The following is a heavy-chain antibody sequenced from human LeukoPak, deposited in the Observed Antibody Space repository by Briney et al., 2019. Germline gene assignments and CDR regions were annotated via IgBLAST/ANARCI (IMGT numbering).Heavy chain of an antibody. Sequence: SETLSLTCTVSGGSISSYYWSWIRQPPGKGLEWIGYIYYSGSTNYNPSLKSRVTISVDTSKNQFSLKLSSVTAADTAVYYCARGLDYYDSSGSVDYWGQGTLVTVSS. CDR3: ARGLDYYDSSGSVDY. CDR1: GGSISSYY. V-gene: IGHV4-59*01. CDR2: IYYSGST. J-gene: IGHJ4*02. D-gene: IGHD3-22*01.